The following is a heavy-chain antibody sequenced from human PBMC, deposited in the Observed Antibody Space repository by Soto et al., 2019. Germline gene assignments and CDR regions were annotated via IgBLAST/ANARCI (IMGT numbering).Heavy chain of an antibody. CDR2: IWYDESNK. J-gene: IGHJ4*02. CDR1: GFTFSTSV. V-gene: IGHV3-33*01. Sequence: PGGSLRLSCAASGFTFSTSVMHWVRQAPGKGLEWVTVIWYDESNKYYADSVKGRFTVSRDNSKNTLYLQMDSLRADDTGVYYCATDRDGFDYWGQGTLVTAPQ. CDR3: ATDRDGFDY.